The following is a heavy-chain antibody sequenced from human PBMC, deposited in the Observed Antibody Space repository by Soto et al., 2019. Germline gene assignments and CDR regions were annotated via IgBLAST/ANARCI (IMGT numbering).Heavy chain of an antibody. CDR2: ISGSGGST. J-gene: IGHJ6*03. CDR3: AKTGPGDSYYYYYMDV. Sequence: GGSLRLSCAASGFTFSSYAMSWVRQAPGKGLEWVSAISGSGGSTYYADSVKGRFTISRDNTKNTLYLQMNSLRAEDTAVYYCAKTGPGDSYYYYYMDVWGKGTTVTVSS. CDR1: GFTFSSYA. V-gene: IGHV3-23*01.